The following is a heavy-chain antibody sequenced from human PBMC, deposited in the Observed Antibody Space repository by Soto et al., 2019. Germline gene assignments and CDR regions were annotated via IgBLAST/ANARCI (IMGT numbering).Heavy chain of an antibody. D-gene: IGHD2-2*01. CDR2: INHSGST. V-gene: IGHV4-34*01. CDR3: ARLYCSSTSCYRSIGGVHYYYMDV. J-gene: IGHJ6*03. Sequence: SETLSLTCAVYGGSFSGYYWSWIRQPPGKGLEWIGEINHSGSTNYNPSLKSRVTISVDTSKNQFSLKLSSVTAADTAVYYCARLYCSSTSCYRSIGGVHYYYMDVWGKGTTVTVSS. CDR1: GGSFSGYY.